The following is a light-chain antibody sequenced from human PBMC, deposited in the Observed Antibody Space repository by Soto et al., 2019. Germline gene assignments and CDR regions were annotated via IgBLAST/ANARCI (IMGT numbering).Light chain of an antibody. CDR2: ASS. J-gene: IGKJ4*01. V-gene: IGKV3D-15*01. Sequence: VMTQSPANLSVSPGEGVTLSCRASQNVATNLAWYQQKPGQAPRLLIYASSTRATGIPATFSGSGSGTQFSLPISSLQSEDSAVYYCQQYYQWGLSFGGGTKVEI. CDR3: QQYYQWGLS. CDR1: QNVATN.